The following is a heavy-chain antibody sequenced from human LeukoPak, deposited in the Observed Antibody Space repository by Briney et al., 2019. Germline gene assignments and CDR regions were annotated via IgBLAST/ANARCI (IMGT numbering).Heavy chain of an antibody. V-gene: IGHV3-30*02. CDR3: AKDLADCSGGSCYSRCFDY. D-gene: IGHD2-15*01. J-gene: IGHJ4*02. CDR1: GFTFSSYG. Sequence: PGGSLRLSCAASGFTFSSYGMHWVRQAPGKGLEWVAFIRYDGSNKYYADSVKGRFTISRDNSKNMLYLQMNSLRAEDTAVYYCAKDLADCSGGSCYSRCFDYWGQGTLVTVSS. CDR2: IRYDGSNK.